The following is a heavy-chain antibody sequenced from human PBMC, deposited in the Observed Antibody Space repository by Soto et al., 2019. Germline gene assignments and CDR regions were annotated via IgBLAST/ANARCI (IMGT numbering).Heavy chain of an antibody. V-gene: IGHV4-34*01. CDR3: ARGEYQLLFVAITRTRAYNWFDP. D-gene: IGHD2-2*01. CDR2: INHSGST. Sequence: SETLSLTCAVYGGSFSGYYWSWIRQPPGKGLEWIGEINHSGSTNYNPSLKSRVTISVDTSKNQFSLKLSSVTAADTAVYYCARGEYQLLFVAITRTRAYNWFDPWGQGTLVTV. J-gene: IGHJ5*02. CDR1: GGSFSGYY.